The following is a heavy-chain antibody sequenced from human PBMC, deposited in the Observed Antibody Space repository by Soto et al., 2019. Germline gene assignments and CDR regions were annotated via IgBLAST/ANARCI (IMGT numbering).Heavy chain of an antibody. J-gene: IGHJ2*01. Sequence: QLQLQESGSGLVKPSQTLSLTCAVSGGSISSGGYSWSWIRQPPGKGLEWIGYIYHSGSTYYNPSLKSRVTISVDRPKNQFSLKLSSVTAADTAVYYCARVIAVAGTSAWYFDLWGRGTLVTVSS. CDR3: ARVIAVAGTSAWYFDL. D-gene: IGHD6-19*01. CDR2: IYHSGST. CDR1: GGSISSGGYS. V-gene: IGHV4-30-2*01.